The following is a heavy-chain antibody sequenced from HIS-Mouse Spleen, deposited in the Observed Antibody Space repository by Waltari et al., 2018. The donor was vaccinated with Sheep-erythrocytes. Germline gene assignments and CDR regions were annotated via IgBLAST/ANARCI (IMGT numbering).Heavy chain of an antibody. J-gene: IGHJ4*02. Sequence: EVQLVESGGGLIQPRGWPCTGPMSTCCHQPGFTVSSNYMSWVRRAPGNELEWVSVIYSGGSTYYEDSVKGRLTLSRDNSKNTLYLQMNSLRAEDTAVYYCARMTYGGYYFDYWGQGTLVTVSS. V-gene: IGHV3-53*01. CDR1: GFTVSSNY. D-gene: IGHD5-12*01. CDR2: IYSGGST. CDR3: ARMTYGGYYFDY.